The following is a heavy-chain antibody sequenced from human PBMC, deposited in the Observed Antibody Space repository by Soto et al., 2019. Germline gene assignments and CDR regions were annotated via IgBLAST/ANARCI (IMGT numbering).Heavy chain of an antibody. CDR1: GFTFSNDT. CDR3: ARGYIAMDY. CDR2: ISSSSNYI. J-gene: IGHJ4*02. D-gene: IGHD2-21*01. V-gene: IGHV3-21*01. Sequence: EVQVVDSGGGLVKPGGSLRLSCAASGFTFSNDTMNWVRQALGKGLEWVSSISSSSNYIYYADSLKGRFTISRDNAKNSLFLQMDSLRAEETAVYYCARGYIAMDYWGQGTLVTVSS.